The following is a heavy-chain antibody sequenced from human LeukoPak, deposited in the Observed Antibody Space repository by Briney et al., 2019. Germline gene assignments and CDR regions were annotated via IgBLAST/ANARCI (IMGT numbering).Heavy chain of an antibody. Sequence: PGGSLRLSCAASGFTFSSYGMHWVRQAPGKGLEWVAFIRYDGSNKYYADSVKGRFTISRDNSKNTLYLQMNSLRAEDTAVYYCASRYYYDSSGYSLHYWGQGTLVTVSS. J-gene: IGHJ4*02. CDR1: GFTFSSYG. CDR3: ASRYYYDSSGYSLHY. CDR2: IRYDGSNK. V-gene: IGHV3-30*02. D-gene: IGHD3-22*01.